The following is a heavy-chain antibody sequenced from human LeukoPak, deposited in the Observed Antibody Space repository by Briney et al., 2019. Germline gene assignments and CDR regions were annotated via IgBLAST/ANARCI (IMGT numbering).Heavy chain of an antibody. CDR3: ARHLGYCSSTSCRKSYYYYGMDV. V-gene: IGHV5-51*01. D-gene: IGHD2-2*01. CDR1: GYSFTSYW. CDR2: IYPGDSDT. Sequence: GESLKISCKGSGYSFTSYWIGWVRQMPGKGLEWMGIIYPGDSDTRYSPSFQGQVTISADKSISTAYLQWSSLKASDTAMYYCARHLGYCSSTSCRKSYYYYGMDVWGQGTTVTVSS. J-gene: IGHJ6*02.